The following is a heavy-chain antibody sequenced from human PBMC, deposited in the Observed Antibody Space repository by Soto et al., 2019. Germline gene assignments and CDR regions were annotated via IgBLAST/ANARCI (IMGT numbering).Heavy chain of an antibody. CDR2: INAGNGNT. CDR1: GYTFTSYA. D-gene: IGHD4-17*01. V-gene: IGHV1-3*01. CDR3: AREAYGKLSAFDI. Sequence: QVQLVQSGAEVKKPGASVKVSCKASGYTFTSYAMHWVRQAPGQRLEWMGWINAGNGNTKYSQKFQGRVTITRVTSASTAYMELSSLRSEDTAVYYCAREAYGKLSAFDIWGQGTMVTVSS. J-gene: IGHJ3*02.